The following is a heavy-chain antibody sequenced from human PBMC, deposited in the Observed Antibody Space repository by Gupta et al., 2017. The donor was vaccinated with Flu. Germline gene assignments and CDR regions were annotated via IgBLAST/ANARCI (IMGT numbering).Heavy chain of an antibody. V-gene: IGHV3-30-3*01. D-gene: IGHD3-16*02. CDR1: A. CDR3: ARDPFDSYQLVSYAFDV. Sequence: AVHWVRQAPGKGLDWVAVISYAGSSKYYADSVRGRFTISRDNSKNTLYLQMNSLRPEDTAVYYCARDPFDSYQLVSYAFDVWGQGTMVTVSS. J-gene: IGHJ3*01. CDR2: ISYAGSSK.